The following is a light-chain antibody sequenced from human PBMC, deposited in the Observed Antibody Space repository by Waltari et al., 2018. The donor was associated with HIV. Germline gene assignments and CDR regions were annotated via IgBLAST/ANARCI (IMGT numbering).Light chain of an antibody. J-gene: IGLJ1*01. CDR2: EVS. CDR3: SSHAGSNNYV. CDR1: SSDAGGYDS. Sequence: QSALTQPPSASGSPGQSVTISCSGTSSDAGGYDSVSWYQQHPGKAPKLMIYEVSKRPSGVPDRFSGSKSGNTASLTVSGLQAEDEADYYCSSHAGSNNYVFGTGTKVTVL. V-gene: IGLV2-8*01.